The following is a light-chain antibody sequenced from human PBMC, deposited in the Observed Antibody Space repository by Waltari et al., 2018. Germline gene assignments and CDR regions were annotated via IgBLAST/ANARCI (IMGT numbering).Light chain of an antibody. CDR1: QGISSA. Sequence: AIQLTQSPSSLSASVGDRVTITCRASQGISSALAWYQQKPGKAPKLLIYDASSLESGVPSRFSGSGSGTDFTLTISSLQPEDFATYYCQQFNSLATFGGGTKVEIK. CDR3: QQFNSLAT. V-gene: IGKV1-13*02. CDR2: DAS. J-gene: IGKJ4*01.